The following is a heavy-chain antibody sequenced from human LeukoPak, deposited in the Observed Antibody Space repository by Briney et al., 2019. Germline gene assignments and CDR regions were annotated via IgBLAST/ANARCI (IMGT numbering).Heavy chain of an antibody. V-gene: IGHV1-18*01. CDR1: GYRFVTYG. J-gene: IGHJ4*02. CDR2: INAYNGNT. Sequence: ASVKVSCKASGYRFVTYGFSWVRQAPGQGLEWMGWINAYNGNTNYAQKFQGRVTMTTDTSATTVYMELRSLTSDDTAVYYCASGGSYSGEYCDYWGQGTLVTVSS. D-gene: IGHD3-16*01. CDR3: ASGGSYSGEYCDY.